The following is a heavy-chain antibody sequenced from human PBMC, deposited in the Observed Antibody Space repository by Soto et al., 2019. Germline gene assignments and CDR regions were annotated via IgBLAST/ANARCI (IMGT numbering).Heavy chain of an antibody. D-gene: IGHD6-13*01. CDR1: GFSFSTYG. Sequence: QVQLVESGGGVVQPGRSLRLSCAASGFSFSTYGMHWVRQTPGKGLEWVAAISYDGSNKYYADSVRGRFTISRDNSKNTLYLQMNSLRVEDMAVYYCAKKFPGPVAAGPDYWGQGTLVTVSS. CDR3: AKKFPGPVAAGPDY. V-gene: IGHV3-30*18. J-gene: IGHJ4*02. CDR2: ISYDGSNK.